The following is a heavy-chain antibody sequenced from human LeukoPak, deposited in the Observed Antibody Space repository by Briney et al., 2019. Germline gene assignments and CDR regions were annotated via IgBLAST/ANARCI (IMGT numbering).Heavy chain of an antibody. CDR1: GFTVSSNY. CDR3: ARHRGYCSSTSCYPYYFDY. D-gene: IGHD2-2*01. Sequence: GGSLRLSCAASGFTVSSNYMSWVRQVPGKGLEWVSVIYSGGSTYYADSAKGRFTISRDNSKNTLYLQMNSLRAEDTAVYYCARHRGYCSSTSCYPYYFDYWGQGTLVTVSS. J-gene: IGHJ4*02. CDR2: IYSGGST. V-gene: IGHV3-66*04.